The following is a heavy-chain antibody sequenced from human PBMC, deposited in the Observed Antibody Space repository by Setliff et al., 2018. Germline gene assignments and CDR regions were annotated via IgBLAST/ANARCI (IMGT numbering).Heavy chain of an antibody. D-gene: IGHD2-15*01. V-gene: IGHV3-33*03. CDR1: GFTFRNYG. J-gene: IGHJ4*02. CDR3: AKDQGTGYCSGGSCYLFEH. Sequence: GESLKISCAASGFTFRNYGMHWVRQAPGKGPEWVAVIWFDGGNEFYADSVRGRFTISRDNSKNMLYLQMDSLRVEDTAVYYCAKDQGTGYCSGGSCYLFEHWGQGVQVTVPQ. CDR2: IWFDGGNE.